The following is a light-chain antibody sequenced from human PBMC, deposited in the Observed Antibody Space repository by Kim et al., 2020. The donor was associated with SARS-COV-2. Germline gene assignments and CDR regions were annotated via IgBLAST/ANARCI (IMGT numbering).Light chain of an antibody. CDR2: DAS. CDR3: QQYKTFYS. Sequence: DIQMTQSPSTLSASVGGRVTISCRASQRISSWLAWYQQKPGKAPKLLIYDASTLERGVPSRFSGSGSGTDFTLTISILQPDDFALYYCQQYKTFYSFGQGTKLEI. CDR1: QRISSW. V-gene: IGKV1-5*01. J-gene: IGKJ2*01.